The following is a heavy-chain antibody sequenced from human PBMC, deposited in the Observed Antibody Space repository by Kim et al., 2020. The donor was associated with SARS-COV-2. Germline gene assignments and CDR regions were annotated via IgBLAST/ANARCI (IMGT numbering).Heavy chain of an antibody. CDR2: IYYSGST. CDR1: GGSISSYY. V-gene: IGHV4-59*01. J-gene: IGHJ6*02. Sequence: SETLSLTCTVSGGSISSYYWSWIRQPPGKGLEWIGYIYYSGSTNYNPSLKIRVTRSADTSKNQFSLKLSSVTAADTAVYYCASSGDGSGSYYYGMDVWGQGTTVTVSS. D-gene: IGHD3-10*01. CDR3: ASSGDGSGSYYYGMDV.